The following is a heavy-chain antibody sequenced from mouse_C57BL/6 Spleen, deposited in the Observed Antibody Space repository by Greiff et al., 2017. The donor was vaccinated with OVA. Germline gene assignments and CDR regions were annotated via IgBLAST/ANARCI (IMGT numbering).Heavy chain of an antibody. D-gene: IGHD2-4*01. CDR2: INPNNGGT. V-gene: IGHV1-18*01. Sequence: VHVKQSGPELVKPGASVKIPCKASGYTFTDYNMDWVKQSHGKSLEWIGDINPNNGGTIYNQKFKGKATLTVDQSSSTAYMELRSLTSEYTAVYYCASAYDYDVAWFAYWGQGTLVTVSA. CDR3: ASAYDYDVAWFAY. J-gene: IGHJ3*01. CDR1: GYTFTDYN.